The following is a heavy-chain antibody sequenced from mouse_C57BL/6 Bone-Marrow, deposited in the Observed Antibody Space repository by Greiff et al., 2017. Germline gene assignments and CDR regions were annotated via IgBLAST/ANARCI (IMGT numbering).Heavy chain of an antibody. Sequence: QVQLQQPGAELVKPGASVKMSCKASGYTFTSYWITWVKQRPGQGLEWIGDIYPGSGSTNYNEKFKSKATLTVDTSSSTAYMQLSSLTSEDSAVYYCAKDGGGPAWFAYWGQGTLVTVSA. CDR2: IYPGSGST. V-gene: IGHV1-55*01. CDR1: GYTFTSYW. J-gene: IGHJ3*01. CDR3: AKDGGGPAWFAY. D-gene: IGHD3-3*01.